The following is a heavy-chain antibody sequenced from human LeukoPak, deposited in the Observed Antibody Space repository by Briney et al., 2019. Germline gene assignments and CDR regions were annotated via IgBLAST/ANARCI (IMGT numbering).Heavy chain of an antibody. CDR2: IYYSGST. J-gene: IGHJ4*02. D-gene: IGHD5-12*01. CDR1: GGSISSSSYY. V-gene: IGHV4-39*07. CDR3: ARVGAGFRVASFDY. Sequence: PSETLSLTCTVSGGSISSSSYYWGWIRQPPGKGREWIGSIYYSGSTYYNPSLKSRVIISVDKSKNQFSLKLSSVTAADTAVYYCARVGAGFRVASFDYWGQGTLVTVSS.